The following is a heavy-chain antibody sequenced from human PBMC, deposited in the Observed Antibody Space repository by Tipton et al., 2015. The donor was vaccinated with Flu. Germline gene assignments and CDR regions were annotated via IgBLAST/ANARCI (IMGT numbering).Heavy chain of an antibody. J-gene: IGHJ3*02. V-gene: IGHV4-39*07. CDR1: GGSISSSSYY. D-gene: IGHD3-16*02. CDR2: MYYSGST. CDR3: VREFGIWGSYHHASNI. Sequence: TLSLTCTASGGSISSSSYYWGWIRQPPGKGLEWIGSMYYSGSTDYNPSLKSRVTISVDTSKNHFSLRLSSVTAADTAMYDCVREFGIWGSYHHASNIWGQRTMVTISS.